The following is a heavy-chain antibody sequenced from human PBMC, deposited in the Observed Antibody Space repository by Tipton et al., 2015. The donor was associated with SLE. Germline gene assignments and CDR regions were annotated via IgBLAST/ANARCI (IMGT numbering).Heavy chain of an antibody. Sequence: TLSLTCAVYGGSISSSSYYWAYWGWIRQSPDKGVEWIGEINQRGSTNYNPSLKSRVTISVDTSSNQFSLKLGTVTAADTAMYYCARGPNCSGDTCYSDFYYGMDIWGQGTTVSVSS. CDR2: INQRGST. V-gene: IGHV4-34*01. J-gene: IGHJ6*02. CDR3: ARGPNCSGDTCYSDFYYGMDI. D-gene: IGHD2-15*01. CDR1: GGSISSSSYY.